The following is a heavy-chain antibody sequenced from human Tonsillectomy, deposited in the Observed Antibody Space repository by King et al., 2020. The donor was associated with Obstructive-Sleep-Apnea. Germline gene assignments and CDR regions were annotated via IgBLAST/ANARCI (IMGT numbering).Heavy chain of an antibody. CDR3: ARDESSGWSD. D-gene: IGHD6-19*01. Sequence: QLVQSGGGLVQPGGSLRLSCEASGFTFSSNWMSWGRQAPGKGLEWVANIKQDGSEKKYVDSVKGRFTISRDNAKNSLFLQMNSLRAEDTAVYYCARDESSGWSDWGQGTLVTVSS. V-gene: IGHV3-7*03. CDR2: IKQDGSEK. J-gene: IGHJ4*02. CDR1: GFTFSSNW.